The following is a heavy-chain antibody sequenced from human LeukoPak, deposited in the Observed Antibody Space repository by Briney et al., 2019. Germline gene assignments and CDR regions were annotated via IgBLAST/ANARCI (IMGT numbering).Heavy chain of an antibody. CDR3: ARANYDILTGYIGLDY. Sequence: GGSLRLSCAASGFTFNNYYMSWVRQAPGKGLEWVANIKYDGTAMRYVDSVKGRFTISRDNAKNSVFLQMNSLRVEDTAVYYCARANYDILTGYIGLDYWGQGTLVTVSS. D-gene: IGHD3-9*01. J-gene: IGHJ4*02. V-gene: IGHV3-7*01. CDR1: GFTFNNYY. CDR2: IKYDGTAM.